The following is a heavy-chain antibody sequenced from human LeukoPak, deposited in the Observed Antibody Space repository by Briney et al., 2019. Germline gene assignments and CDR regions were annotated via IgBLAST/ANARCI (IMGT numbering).Heavy chain of an antibody. Sequence: SETLSLTCTVSGGSISSYYWSWIRQPPGKGLEWIGYIFYSGSTNYNPSLKSRVTISVDTSKNQISLRLSSVTAADTAVYYCARGVNWIDPWGQGALVTVSS. CDR2: IFYSGST. V-gene: IGHV4-59*01. CDR1: GGSISSYY. J-gene: IGHJ5*02. CDR3: ARGVNWIDP. D-gene: IGHD3-16*01.